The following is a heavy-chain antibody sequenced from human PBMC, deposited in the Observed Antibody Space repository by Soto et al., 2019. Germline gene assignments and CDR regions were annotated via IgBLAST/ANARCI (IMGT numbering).Heavy chain of an antibody. V-gene: IGHV4-59*01. J-gene: IGHJ4*02. CDR3: AREACSGGSCYFIR. D-gene: IGHD2-15*01. CDR2: IYYSGST. CDR1: GGSISSYY. Sequence: SETLSLTCTVSGGSISSYYWSWIRQPPGKGLEWIGYIYYSGSTNYNPSLKSRVTISVDTSKNQFSLKLSSVTAADTAVYYCAREACSGGSCYFIRWGQGTLVTVSS.